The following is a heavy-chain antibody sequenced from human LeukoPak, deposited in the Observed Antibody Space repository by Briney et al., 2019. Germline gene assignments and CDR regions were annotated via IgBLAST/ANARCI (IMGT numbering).Heavy chain of an antibody. Sequence: GGSLRLSCAVSGFSVSSNYMSWVRQAPGKGLEWVSVIYSGGSTYYADSVKGRFTISRDNAKNTLYLQMNSLRAEDTAVYYCARGAIVGANFDYWGQGTLVTVSS. CDR1: GFSVSSNY. V-gene: IGHV3-53*01. D-gene: IGHD1-26*01. CDR3: ARGAIVGANFDY. J-gene: IGHJ4*02. CDR2: IYSGGST.